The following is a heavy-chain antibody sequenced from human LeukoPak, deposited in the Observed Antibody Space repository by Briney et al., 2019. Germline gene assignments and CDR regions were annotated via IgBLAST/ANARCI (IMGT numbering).Heavy chain of an antibody. V-gene: IGHV3-23*01. D-gene: IGHD3-16*02. CDR2: ISGSGGST. CDR1: GFTFSSYA. Sequence: GGSLRLSCAASGFTFSSYAMSWVRQAPGKELEWVSAISGSGGSTYYADSVKGRFTISRDSSKNTLYLQMNSLRAEDTAVYYCAKNRRVVIPFDYWGQGTLVTVSS. J-gene: IGHJ4*02. CDR3: AKNRRVVIPFDY.